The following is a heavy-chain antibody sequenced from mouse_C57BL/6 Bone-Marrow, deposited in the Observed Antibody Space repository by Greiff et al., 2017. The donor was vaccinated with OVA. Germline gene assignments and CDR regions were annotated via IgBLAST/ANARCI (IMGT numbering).Heavy chain of an antibody. D-gene: IGHD2-1*01. CDR2: ISNGGGST. J-gene: IGHJ3*01. Sequence: DVHLVESGGGLVQPGGSLKLSCAASGFTFSDYYMYWVRQTPEKRLEWVAYISNGGGSTYYPDTVKGRFTISRDNAKNTLYLQMSRLKSEDTAMYYCARHEDYGNYEGFAYWGQGTLVTVSA. CDR1: GFTFSDYY. CDR3: ARHEDYGNYEGFAY. V-gene: IGHV5-12*01.